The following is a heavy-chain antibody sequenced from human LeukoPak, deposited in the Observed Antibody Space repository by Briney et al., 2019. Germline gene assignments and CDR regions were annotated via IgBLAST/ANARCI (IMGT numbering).Heavy chain of an antibody. CDR2: ISSSSSYI. Sequence: GGSLRLSCAASGFTFSSYSMNWVRQAPGKGLEWVSSISSSSSYIYYADSVKGRFTISRDNAKNSLYLQMNSLRAEDTAVYYCARDPPITSEGGYWGQGTLVTVSS. CDR1: GFTFSSYS. V-gene: IGHV3-21*01. CDR3: ARDPPITSEGGY. J-gene: IGHJ4*02. D-gene: IGHD5-12*01.